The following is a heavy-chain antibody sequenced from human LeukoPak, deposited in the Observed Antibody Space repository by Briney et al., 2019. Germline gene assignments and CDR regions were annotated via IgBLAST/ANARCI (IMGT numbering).Heavy chain of an antibody. CDR1: GFTFSNTW. Sequence: GGSLRLSCAGSGFTFSNTWMHWVRQAPGEGLVWVSRIDSDESTINYADSVKGRFTISRDNAGNTLYLQMNSLRVEDTALYFCATAGNYRFDYWGQGTLVTVSS. V-gene: IGHV3-74*01. J-gene: IGHJ4*02. D-gene: IGHD1-7*01. CDR2: IDSDESTI. CDR3: ATAGNYRFDY.